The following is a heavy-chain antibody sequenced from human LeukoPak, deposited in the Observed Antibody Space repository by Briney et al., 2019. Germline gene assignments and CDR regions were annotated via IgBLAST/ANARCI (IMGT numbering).Heavy chain of an antibody. D-gene: IGHD2-2*01. CDR2: IYHSGST. V-gene: IGHV4-30-2*01. CDR1: GGSISSGGYY. CDR3: ARVGLGAGYCSSTSCKYNWFDP. J-gene: IGHJ5*02. Sequence: SETLSLTCAVSGGSISSGGYYWSWIRQPPGKGLEWIGYIYHSGSTYYNPSLKSRVTISVDRSKNQFSLKLSSVTAADTAVYYCARVGLGAGYCSSTSCKYNWFDPWGQGTLVTVSS.